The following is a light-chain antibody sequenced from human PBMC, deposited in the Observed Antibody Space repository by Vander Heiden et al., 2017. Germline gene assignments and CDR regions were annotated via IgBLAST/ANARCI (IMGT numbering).Light chain of an antibody. CDR1: SSNIGSNT. CDR2: SNN. J-gene: IGLJ1*01. V-gene: IGLV1-44*01. CDR3: AAWDDSLNGFYV. Sequence: QSVLTQPPSASGTTGQRVTISCSGSSSNIGSNTVNWYQQLPGTAPKLLIYSNNQRPSGVPDRFSGSKSGTSASLAISGLQSEDEADYYCAAWDDSLNGFYVFGTGTKVTVL.